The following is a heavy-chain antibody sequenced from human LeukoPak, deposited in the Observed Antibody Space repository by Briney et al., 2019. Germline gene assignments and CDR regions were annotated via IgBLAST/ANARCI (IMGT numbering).Heavy chain of an antibody. D-gene: IGHD2-2*02. CDR1: GASISSSSYY. CDR3: ATAPILRGEAGEQYKYGMDV. V-gene: IGHV4-39*07. CDR2: VYHNGTP. Sequence: SETLSLTCTVSGASISSSSYYWGWIRQPPGKGLEWIGEVYHNGTPNYNPSLKSRVTISADTFKNHFSLKLTSVTAADTAVYYCATAPILRGEAGEQYKYGMDVWGQGTTVIVSS. J-gene: IGHJ6*02.